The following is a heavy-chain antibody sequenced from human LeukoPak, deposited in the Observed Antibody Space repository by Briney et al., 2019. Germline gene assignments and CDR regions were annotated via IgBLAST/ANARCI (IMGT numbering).Heavy chain of an antibody. CDR2: INTDGSST. V-gene: IGHV3-74*01. J-gene: IGHJ4*02. CDR1: GFXFSTYW. CDR3: ARDPKNNYFDY. Sequence: GGSLRLSCAASGFXFSTYWMHWVRQAPGKGLVWVSRINTDGSSTTYADSVKGRFTLSRDNARNTLFLQMNSLRAEDTAVYYCARDPKNNYFDYWGQGTLVTVSS.